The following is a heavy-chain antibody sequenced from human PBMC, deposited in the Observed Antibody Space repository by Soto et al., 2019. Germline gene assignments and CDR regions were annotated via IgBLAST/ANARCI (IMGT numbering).Heavy chain of an antibody. CDR2: IWFDGNKQ. CDR1: GFTFGNYG. CDR3: ARGLQSLFDY. V-gene: IGHV3-33*01. Sequence: GGSLRLSCAASGFTFGNYGMHWVRQAPGKGLEWVAVIWFDGNKQHYADSVKGRFTISRDNSKNTLYVQMTSLRAEDTAVYYCARGLQSLFDYWGQGTLGTVSS. J-gene: IGHJ4*02.